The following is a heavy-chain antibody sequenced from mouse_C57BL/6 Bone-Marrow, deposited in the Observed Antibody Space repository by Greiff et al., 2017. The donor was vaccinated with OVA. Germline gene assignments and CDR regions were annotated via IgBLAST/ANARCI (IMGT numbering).Heavy chain of an antibody. CDR2: IHPNSGST. CDR1: GYTFTSYW. CDR3: ARGGPYYFDY. V-gene: IGHV1-64*01. Sequence: QVQLQQSGAELVKPGASVKISCKASGYTFTSYWMHWVKQRPGQGLEWIGMIHPNSGSTNYNEKFKSKATLTVDKSSSTAYMQLSSLTSEDSAVYYCARGGPYYFDYWGQGTTLTVSS. J-gene: IGHJ2*01.